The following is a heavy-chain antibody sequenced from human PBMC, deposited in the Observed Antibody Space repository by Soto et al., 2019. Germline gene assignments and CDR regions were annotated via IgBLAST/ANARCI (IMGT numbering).Heavy chain of an antibody. Sequence: TGESLKISCKGSGYSFTSYWISWVRQMPGKGLEWMGRIDPSDSYTNYSPSFQGHVTISADKSISTAYLQWSSLKASDTAMYYCATILYYDFWSGPPGMDVWGQGTTVTVS. CDR2: IDPSDSYT. CDR3: ATILYYDFWSGPPGMDV. V-gene: IGHV5-10-1*01. D-gene: IGHD3-3*01. CDR1: GYSFTSYW. J-gene: IGHJ6*02.